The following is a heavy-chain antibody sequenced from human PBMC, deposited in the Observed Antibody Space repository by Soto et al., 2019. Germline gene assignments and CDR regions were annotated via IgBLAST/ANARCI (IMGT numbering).Heavy chain of an antibody. CDR2: ISYDGSNK. D-gene: IGHD2-15*01. V-gene: IGHV3-30-3*01. CDR1: GFTFSSYA. J-gene: IGHJ6*02. CDR3: ARESRYCSGGSCCSYYGMDV. Sequence: QVQLVESGGGVVQPGRSLRLSCAASGFTFSSYAMHWVRQAPGKGLEWVAVISYDGSNKYYADSVKGRFTISRDNSKNTLYLQMNSLRAEDTAVYYCARESRYCSGGSCCSYYGMDVWGQGTTVTVSS.